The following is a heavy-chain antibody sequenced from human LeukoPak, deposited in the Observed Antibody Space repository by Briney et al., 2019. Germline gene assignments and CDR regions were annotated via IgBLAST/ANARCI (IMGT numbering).Heavy chain of an antibody. CDR1: ENTFTNYY. J-gene: IGHJ4*02. Sequence: GASVKVSCKASENTFTNYYMHWVRQAPGQGLEWLGLINPNGGRTAYAQNFQGRVTMTRDTSTTTLYLELSSLRSDDTAVYYCAREISDRFDYWGQGTLVTVSS. CDR2: INPNGGRT. CDR3: AREISDRFDY. V-gene: IGHV1-46*01. D-gene: IGHD3-22*01.